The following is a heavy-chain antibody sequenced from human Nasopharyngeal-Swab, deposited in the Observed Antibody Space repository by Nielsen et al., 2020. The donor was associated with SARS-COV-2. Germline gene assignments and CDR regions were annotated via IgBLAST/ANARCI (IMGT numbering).Heavy chain of an antibody. CDR3: ARRAVAGEYFQH. CDR2: ISSSSSYI. D-gene: IGHD6-19*01. V-gene: IGHV3-21*01. CDR1: GLTFSSYS. Sequence: GGSLRLSCAASGLTFSSYSMNWVRQAPGKGLEWVSSISSSSSYIYYADSVKGRFTISRDNAKNSLYLQMNSLRAEDTAVYYCARRAVAGEYFQHWGQGTLVTVSS. J-gene: IGHJ1*01.